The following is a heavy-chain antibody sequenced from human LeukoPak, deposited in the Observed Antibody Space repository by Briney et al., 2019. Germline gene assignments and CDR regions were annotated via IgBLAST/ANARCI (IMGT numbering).Heavy chain of an antibody. CDR2: ISYDGSNK. CDR1: GFTFSSYA. J-gene: IGHJ4*02. Sequence: GRSLRLSCAASGFTFSSYAMHWVRQAPGKGLEWVAVISYDGSNKYYADSVKGRFTISRDNSKNTLYLQMNSLRAEDTAVYHCARTWEEYYFDYWGQGTLVTVSS. D-gene: IGHD1-26*01. CDR3: ARTWEEYYFDY. V-gene: IGHV3-30*04.